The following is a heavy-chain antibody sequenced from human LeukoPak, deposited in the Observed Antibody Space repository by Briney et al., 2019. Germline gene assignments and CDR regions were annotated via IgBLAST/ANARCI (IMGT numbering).Heavy chain of an antibody. CDR2: INRDGSER. CDR3: ARLNAMDV. D-gene: IGHD4/OR15-4a*01. J-gene: IGHJ6*02. V-gene: IGHV3-7*03. Sequence: GGSLRLSCAASGFTFSNYWMTWVRQAPGKGLEWVANINRDGSERYYVDSVKGRFTISRDDAKSSRYLQMNGLRAEDTAVYYCARLNAMDVWGQGTTVIVFS. CDR1: GFTFSNYW.